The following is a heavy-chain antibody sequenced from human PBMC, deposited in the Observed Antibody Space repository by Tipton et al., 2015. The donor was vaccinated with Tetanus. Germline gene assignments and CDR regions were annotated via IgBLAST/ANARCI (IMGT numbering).Heavy chain of an antibody. J-gene: IGHJ4*02. D-gene: IGHD5-24*01. Sequence: LRLSCAASGFTFRSYSMNWVRQPPGKGLEWIGEVHPSGSTSYNPSLESRVTISIDTSKNQFSLKLTSLTAADTSVYFCARGIDAYKTGNYWGQGTLVTVSS. CDR3: ARGIDAYKTGNY. CDR1: GFTFRSYS. CDR2: VHPSGST. V-gene: IGHV4-34*01.